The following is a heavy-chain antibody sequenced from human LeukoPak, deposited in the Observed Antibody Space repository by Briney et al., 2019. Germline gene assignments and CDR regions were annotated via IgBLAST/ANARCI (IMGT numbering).Heavy chain of an antibody. D-gene: IGHD3-22*01. CDR3: AKDRAYYSDSSGYYLVRAYDY. V-gene: IGHV3-23*01. CDR2: ISGSGGST. Sequence: GGTLRLSCAASGFTFSTYAMSWVRQAPGKGLEWVSGISGSGGSTFYADSVKGRFTISRDNSKSTLYLQMNSLRAEDTAVYYCAKDRAYYSDSSGYYLVRAYDYWGQGTLVTVSS. J-gene: IGHJ4*02. CDR1: GFTFSTYA.